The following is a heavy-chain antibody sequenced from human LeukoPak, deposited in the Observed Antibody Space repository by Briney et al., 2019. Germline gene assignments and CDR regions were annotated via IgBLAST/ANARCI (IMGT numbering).Heavy chain of an antibody. CDR3: ATIPTWVGGTAFDF. D-gene: IGHD1-26*01. J-gene: IGHJ3*01. CDR2: IKYDGREI. V-gene: IGHV3-7*01. CDR1: DFSFSDSW. Sequence: GGSLRLSCIASDFSFSDSWMTWVRKAPGKGLEWVASIKYDGREIQYVDSVKGRFTIPRDNAKNSLFLEMNSLRAEDTVFYYCATIPTWVGGTAFDFWGQGTMVIASS.